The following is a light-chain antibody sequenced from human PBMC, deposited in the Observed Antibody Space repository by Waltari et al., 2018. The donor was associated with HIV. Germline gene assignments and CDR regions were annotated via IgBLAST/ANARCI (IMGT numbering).Light chain of an antibody. V-gene: IGLV3-21*02. Sequence: SYVLTQPPSVSVAPGQTARITCGGNNIGSKSVHWYQQKPGQAPVLVVYDDSDRPSGIPLRFSGSNAGNAATLTISRVEAGDEADYYCQVWDSSSDHRVFGGGTKLTVL. CDR1: NIGSKS. CDR3: QVWDSSSDHRV. CDR2: DDS. J-gene: IGLJ3*02.